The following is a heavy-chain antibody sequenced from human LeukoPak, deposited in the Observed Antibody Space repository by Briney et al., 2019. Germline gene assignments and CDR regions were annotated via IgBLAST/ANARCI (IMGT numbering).Heavy chain of an antibody. Sequence: GGSLRLSCAVSGFTFSGSWMSWSRQAPGKGLEWVASINSDGSEGYYADVVKGRFTISRDNAKNSLYLQINSLRAEDTAVYYCARSSYSSSSSVWGQGTMVTVSS. CDR1: GFTFSGSW. CDR2: INSDGSEG. D-gene: IGHD6-6*01. V-gene: IGHV3-7*03. J-gene: IGHJ3*01. CDR3: ARSSYSSSSSV.